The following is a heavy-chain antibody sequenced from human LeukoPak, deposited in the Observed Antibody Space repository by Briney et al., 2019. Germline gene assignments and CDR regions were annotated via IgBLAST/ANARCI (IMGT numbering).Heavy chain of an antibody. V-gene: IGHV3-15*01. D-gene: IGHD3-22*01. Sequence: PGGSLRLSCVASGFTFTNAWMSWVRQAPGKGLEWVGHIKSETDGGKTDYAAPVKGRFIISRDDSKHTLYLQMNSLKTDDTAVYYCTKYDTSVNFDYWGQGTLVTVSS. CDR1: GFTFTNAW. J-gene: IGHJ4*02. CDR3: TKYDTSVNFDY. CDR2: IKSETDGGKT.